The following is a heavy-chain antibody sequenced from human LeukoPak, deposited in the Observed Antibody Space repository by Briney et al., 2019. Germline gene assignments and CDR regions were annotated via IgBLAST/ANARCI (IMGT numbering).Heavy chain of an antibody. CDR1: GGSVSTSDYY. CDR3: ARVFDS. J-gene: IGHJ4*02. Sequence: SETLSLTRTVSGGSVSTSDYYWGWIRQSPVKGLEWIGDVFYTGKTNYNPSLRGRATISIDTSKNQFSLKLTYVTAADTAVYYCARVFDSWGQGTLVTVSS. CDR2: VFYTGKT. V-gene: IGHV4-39*07.